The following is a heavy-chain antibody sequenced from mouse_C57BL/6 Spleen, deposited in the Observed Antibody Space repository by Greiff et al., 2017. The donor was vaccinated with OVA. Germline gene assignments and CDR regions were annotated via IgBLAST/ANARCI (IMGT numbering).Heavy chain of an antibody. J-gene: IGHJ2*01. CDR2: INPYNGGT. CDR1: GYTFTDYY. CDR3: AREGGYCFDY. Sequence: DVKLQESGPVLVKPGASVKMSCKASGYTFTDYYMNWVKQSHGKSLEWIGVINPYNGGTSSNQKFKGKATLTVDKSSSTAYMELNSLTSEDSAVYYCAREGGYCFDYWGQGTTLTVSS. V-gene: IGHV1-19*01.